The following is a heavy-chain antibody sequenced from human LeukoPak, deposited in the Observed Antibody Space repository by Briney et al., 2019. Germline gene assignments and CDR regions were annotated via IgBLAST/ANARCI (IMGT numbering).Heavy chain of an antibody. J-gene: IGHJ4*02. CDR2: ISYDGSNK. V-gene: IGHV3-30-3*01. CDR3: AKDYSGGSLVPQTLDY. Sequence: PGGSLRLSCAASGFTFSSYAMHWVRQAPGKGLEWVAVISYDGSNKYYADSVKGRFTISRDNSKNTLYLQMNSLRAEDTAVYYCAKDYSGGSLVPQTLDYWGQGTLVTVSS. D-gene: IGHD1-26*01. CDR1: GFTFSSYA.